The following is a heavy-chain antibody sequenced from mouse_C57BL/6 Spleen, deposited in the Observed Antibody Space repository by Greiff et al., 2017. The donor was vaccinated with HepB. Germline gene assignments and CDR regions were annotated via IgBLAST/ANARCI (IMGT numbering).Heavy chain of an antibody. J-gene: IGHJ2*01. D-gene: IGHD1-1*01. CDR1: GYTFTSYW. CDR2: IDPSDSYT. CDR3: AKRGDYYGTLYYFDY. V-gene: IGHV1-50*01. Sequence: QVQLKQPGAELVKPGASVKLSCKASGYTFTSYWMQWVKQRPGQGLEWIGEIDPSDSYTNYNQKFKGKATLTVDTSSSTAYMQLSSLTSEDSAVYYCAKRGDYYGTLYYFDYWGQGTTLTVSS.